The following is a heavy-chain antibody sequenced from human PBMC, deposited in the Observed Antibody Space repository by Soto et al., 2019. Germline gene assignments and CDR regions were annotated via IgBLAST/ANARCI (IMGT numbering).Heavy chain of an antibody. J-gene: IGHJ5*02. V-gene: IGHV4-39*01. D-gene: IGHD3-9*01. CDR1: GGSISSSSYY. CDR3: ARPAPGYDIDWGQFDP. Sequence: SETLSLTCTVSGGSISSSSYYWGWIRQPPGKGLEWIGSIYYSGSTYYNPSLKSRVTISVDTSKNQFSLKLSSVTAADTAVYYCARPAPGYDIDWGQFDPWGQGTLVTVSS. CDR2: IYYSGST.